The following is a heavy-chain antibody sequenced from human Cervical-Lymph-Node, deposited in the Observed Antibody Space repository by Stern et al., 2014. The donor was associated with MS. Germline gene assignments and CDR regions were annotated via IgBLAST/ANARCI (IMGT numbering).Heavy chain of an antibody. D-gene: IGHD2-8*01. CDR3: ARDYEDTSMLFDH. Sequence: VQLVESGGAVVQPGRSLRLSCAASGFTFSSYGMHWVRQAPGKGLEWVTVILYDGTHKYYAASVKGRFTISRDNSKNTLHLQMNSVTPDDTAIYYCARDYEDTSMLFDHWGQGTLVTVSS. CDR1: GFTFSSYG. V-gene: IGHV3-30*03. J-gene: IGHJ4*02. CDR2: ILYDGTHK.